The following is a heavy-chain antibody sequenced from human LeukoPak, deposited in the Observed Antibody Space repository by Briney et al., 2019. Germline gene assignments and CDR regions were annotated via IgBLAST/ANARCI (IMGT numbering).Heavy chain of an antibody. J-gene: IGHJ4*02. CDR1: GFTFSSYS. CDR2: ISSSSSTI. V-gene: IGHV3-48*01. Sequence: HAGGSLRLSCAASGFTFSSYSMNWVRQAPGKELEWVSYISSSSSTIYYADSVKGRFTISRDNAKNSLYLQMNSLRAEDTAVYYCAGFERGYAYDYWGQGTLVTVSS. CDR3: AGFERGYAYDY. D-gene: IGHD3-16*01.